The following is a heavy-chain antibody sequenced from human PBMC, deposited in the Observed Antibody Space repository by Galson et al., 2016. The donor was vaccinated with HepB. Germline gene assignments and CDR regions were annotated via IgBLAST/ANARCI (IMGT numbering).Heavy chain of an antibody. CDR2: INSDGTST. Sequence: SLRHSCAASGFTFSKYWMHWVRQAPGKGLVWVSRINSDGTSTRYADSVKGRFTISRDNAKNTLDLQMNSLRAEDTAVYHCVRWSCSGGSCYSELPDGMDVWGQGTTVTVSS. J-gene: IGHJ6*02. CDR1: GFTFSKYW. D-gene: IGHD2-15*01. CDR3: VRWSCSGGSCYSELPDGMDV. V-gene: IGHV3-74*01.